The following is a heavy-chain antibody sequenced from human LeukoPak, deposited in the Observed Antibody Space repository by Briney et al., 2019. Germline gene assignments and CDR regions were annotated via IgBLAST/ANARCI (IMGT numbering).Heavy chain of an antibody. J-gene: IGHJ5*02. CDR3: ARHAVEAASRWFDP. D-gene: IGHD1-1*01. Sequence: SETLSLTYAVYGGSFSGYYWSWIRQPPGKGLEWIGEINHSGSTYYNPSLKSRVTMSVDTSKKQFSLKLSSVTATDTAVYYCARHAVEAASRWFDPWGQGTLVTVSS. CDR1: GGSFSGYY. V-gene: IGHV4-34*01. CDR2: INHSGST.